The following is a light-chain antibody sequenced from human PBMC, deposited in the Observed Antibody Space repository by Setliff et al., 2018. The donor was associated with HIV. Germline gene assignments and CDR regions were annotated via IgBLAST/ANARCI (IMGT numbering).Light chain of an antibody. Sequence: QSALTQTASVSGSPGQSITISCTGTSSDVGGYNYVSWYQQHPGKAPKLMIYDVTKRPSGVSDRFSGPKSGNTASLTISGLQADDEADYYCCSYAGSIVPPFGTGTKVTVL. J-gene: IGLJ1*01. CDR2: DVT. CDR3: CSYAGSIVPP. V-gene: IGLV2-23*02. CDR1: SSDVGGYNY.